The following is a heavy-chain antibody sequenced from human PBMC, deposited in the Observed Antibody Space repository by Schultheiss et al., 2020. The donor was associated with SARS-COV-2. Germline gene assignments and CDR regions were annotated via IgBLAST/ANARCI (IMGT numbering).Heavy chain of an antibody. CDR1: GGSISSYY. CDR2: IFYSGST. J-gene: IGHJ3*02. D-gene: IGHD6-13*01. Sequence: SETLSLSCTVSGGSISSYYWSWIRQPPGKGLEWIGHIFYSGSTNYNPSLKSRVTMSVDTSKNQFSLKLSSVTAADTAVYYCARWVTAAGSTGDAFDIWGQGTMVTVSS. V-gene: IGHV4-59*12. CDR3: ARWVTAAGSTGDAFDI.